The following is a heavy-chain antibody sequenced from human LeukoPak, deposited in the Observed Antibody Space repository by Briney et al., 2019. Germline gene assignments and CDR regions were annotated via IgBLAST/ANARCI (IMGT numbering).Heavy chain of an antibody. CDR2: IYPGDSDA. V-gene: IGHV5-51*01. D-gene: IGHD4/OR15-4a*01. CDR1: GYSFTNYW. Sequence: GESLKISCKGSGYSFTNYWIGWVRQTPGKGLEWMGIIYPGDSDARYSPSFQGQVTISADKSITTAYLQWSSLKASDTAMYYCARADSTNYLLYFRYWGQGTLVTVSS. CDR3: ARADSTNYLLYFRY. J-gene: IGHJ4*02.